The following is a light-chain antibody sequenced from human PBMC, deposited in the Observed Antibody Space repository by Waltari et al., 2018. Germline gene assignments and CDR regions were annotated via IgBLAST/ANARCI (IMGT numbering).Light chain of an antibody. V-gene: IGLV10-54*04. CDR2: RDN. CDR1: RHNIANQG. Sequence: QAGLTQPPSVSTGLSQTATLTCTGHRHNIANQGAAWLQQRQGHPPKRLSDRDNARPSGISERFSASRSGNTASLTITGLQPEDEADYYCSAWDYNLNAYVFGTGTKVTVL. J-gene: IGLJ1*01. CDR3: SAWDYNLNAYV.